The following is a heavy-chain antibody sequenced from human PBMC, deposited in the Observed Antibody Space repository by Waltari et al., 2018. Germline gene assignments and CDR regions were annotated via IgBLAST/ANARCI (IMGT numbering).Heavy chain of an antibody. Sequence: SGGGVVQPGRSLRLSCAASGFTFSSYGMHWVRQAPGKGLEWVAVIWYDGSNKYYADSVKGRFTISRDNSKNTLYLQMNSLRAEDTAVYYCAKDRGVGATPFDYWGQGTLVTVSS. V-gene: IGHV3-33*06. D-gene: IGHD1-26*01. J-gene: IGHJ4*02. CDR3: AKDRGVGATPFDY. CDR2: IWYDGSNK. CDR1: GFTFSSYG.